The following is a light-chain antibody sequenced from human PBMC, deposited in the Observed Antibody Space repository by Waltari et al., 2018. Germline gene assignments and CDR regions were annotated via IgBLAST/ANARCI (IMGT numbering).Light chain of an antibody. Sequence: VLTQSPATLSLSPGERATLSFGASQDIYNYLGWYQQKLGQAPRLLLYHASNRATGIPATFSGSGSARDFTLTISSLEPEDFAVYYCQQSSERPLTFGGGTKVEIK. CDR2: HAS. CDR1: QDIYNY. CDR3: QQSSERPLT. J-gene: IGKJ4*01. V-gene: IGKV3-11*02.